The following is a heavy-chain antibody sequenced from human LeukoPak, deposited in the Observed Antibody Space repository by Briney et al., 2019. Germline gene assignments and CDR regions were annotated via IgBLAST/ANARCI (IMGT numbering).Heavy chain of an antibody. V-gene: IGHV4-38-2*01. CDR1: GYSISSGYY. CDR3: ARVWISGYNRFDT. J-gene: IGHJ5*02. CDR2: IYYSGST. D-gene: IGHD5-12*01. Sequence: SETLSLTFAVSGYSISSGYYWGWIRQPPGKGLEWIGSIYYSGSTYYNPSLQSRVTISVDTSKNQFSLKLSSGTAAYTAVYYSARVWISGYNRFDTWGQRTLVTVSS.